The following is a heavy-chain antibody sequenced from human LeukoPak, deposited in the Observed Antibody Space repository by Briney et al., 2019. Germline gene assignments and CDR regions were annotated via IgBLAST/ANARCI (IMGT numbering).Heavy chain of an antibody. CDR3: ARDITTQENWFDP. J-gene: IGHJ5*02. Sequence: ASVKVSCKASGYTFTSYYMHWVRQAPGQGLEWMGWISAYNGNTNYAQKLQGRVTMTTDTSTSTAYMELRSLRSDDTAVYYCARDITTQENWFDPWGQGTLVTVSS. CDR1: GYTFTSYY. V-gene: IGHV1-18*04. CDR2: ISAYNGNT. D-gene: IGHD4-11*01.